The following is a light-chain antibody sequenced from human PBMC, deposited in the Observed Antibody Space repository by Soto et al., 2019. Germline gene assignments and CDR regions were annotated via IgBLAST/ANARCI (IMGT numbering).Light chain of an antibody. CDR3: PQYGSPPGYT. CDR2: GAS. J-gene: IGKJ2*01. Sequence: EIVLTQSPDILSFSPGERATLSCRASQSVRSSYLAWYQQRPGQAPRLLSYGASSRAAGIPDRFSGDGSGTDFPLTISRLETEDFAVYYFPQYGSPPGYTFGQGTKLEIK. V-gene: IGKV3-20*01. CDR1: QSVRSSY.